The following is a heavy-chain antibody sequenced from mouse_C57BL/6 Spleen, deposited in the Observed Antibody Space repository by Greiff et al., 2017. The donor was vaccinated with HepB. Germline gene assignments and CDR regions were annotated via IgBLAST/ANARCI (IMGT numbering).Heavy chain of an antibody. CDR3: ARSDYSNSYYFDY. D-gene: IGHD2-5*01. V-gene: IGHV14-2*01. CDR2: IDPEDGET. CDR1: GFNIKDNY. Sequence: VQLKESGAELVKPGASVKLSCTASGFNIKDNYMHWVKQRTEQGLEWIGRIDPEDGETKYAPKFQGKATITADTSSNTAYLQLSSLTSEDTAVYYCARSDYSNSYYFDYWGQGTTLTVSS. J-gene: IGHJ2*01.